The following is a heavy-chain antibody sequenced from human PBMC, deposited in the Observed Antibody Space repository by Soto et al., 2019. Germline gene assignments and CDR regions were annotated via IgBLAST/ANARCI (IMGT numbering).Heavy chain of an antibody. CDR2: IDPSDSYT. Sequence: EVQLVQSGAEVKKPGESLRISCKGSGYSFTSYLISWVRQMPGKGLEWMGRIDPSDSYTNYSPSFQGHVTISADKSISTAYLQWSSLKASDTAMYYCARHVVAARGWVEEPLWGQGTLVTVSS. J-gene: IGHJ4*02. CDR3: ARHVVAARGWVEEPL. D-gene: IGHD1-1*01. CDR1: GYSFTSYL. V-gene: IGHV5-10-1*01.